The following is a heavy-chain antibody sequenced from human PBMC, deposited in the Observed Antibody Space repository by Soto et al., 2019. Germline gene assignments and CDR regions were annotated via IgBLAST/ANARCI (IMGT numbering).Heavy chain of an antibody. CDR3: ARDRFLFNRAGIWFAP. D-gene: IGHD6-13*01. CDR2: IIPFFGTI. J-gene: IGHJ5*02. V-gene: IGHV1-69*01. CDR1: GGTFSTFA. Sequence: QVHLVQSGAEVKRPGSSVKVSCKASGGTFSTFAISWVRQAPGQGLEWMGGIIPFFGTINYAQKFQGRLTITEDESTGYAYMALSSLTSEDSAVSFCARDRFLFNRAGIWFAPWGQGTLVTVSS.